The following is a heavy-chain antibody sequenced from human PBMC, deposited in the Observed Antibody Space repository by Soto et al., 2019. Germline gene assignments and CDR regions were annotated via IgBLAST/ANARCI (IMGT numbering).Heavy chain of an antibody. CDR3: ERGVGGLLWFGNPPDGLDV. J-gene: IGHJ6*02. Sequence: SETLSLTCAVYGGSFSCYYWSWIRQPPGKWLELGGEINHSGSTNYNPSLKSRVTISVDASKNRFSLDLSYVTDADTAVYYCERGVGGLLWFGNPPDGLDVWGQGTTVT. D-gene: IGHD3-10*01. V-gene: IGHV4-34*01. CDR2: INHSGST. CDR1: GGSFSCYY.